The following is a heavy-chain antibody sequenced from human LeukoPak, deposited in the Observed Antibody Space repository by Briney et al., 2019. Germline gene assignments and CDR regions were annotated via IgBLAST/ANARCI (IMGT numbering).Heavy chain of an antibody. CDR3: ARDSGYDFDY. J-gene: IGHJ4*02. CDR2: ISSTSSTI. CDR1: GFTFSSYS. Sequence: GGSLRLSCAAPGFTFSSYSMKWVRQAPGKGLEWVSYISSTSSTIYYADSVKGRFTISRDNAKHSLYLQMNILRAEDTAVYYCARDSGYDFDYWGQGTLVTVSS. D-gene: IGHD5-12*01. V-gene: IGHV3-48*01.